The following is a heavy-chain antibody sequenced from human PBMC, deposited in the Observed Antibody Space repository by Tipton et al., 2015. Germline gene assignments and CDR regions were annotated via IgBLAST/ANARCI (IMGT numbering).Heavy chain of an antibody. Sequence: TLSLTCTVSGGSLTSGTFYWSWIRQPPGKGLEWIGFIYYSGSTKYNPSLQSRVIMSVDTSKNQFSLKLTSMTAADTAVYYCARGGNNWFDPWGQGTLVTVSS. J-gene: IGHJ5*02. CDR1: GGSLTSGTFY. CDR2: IYYSGST. V-gene: IGHV4-61*01. CDR3: ARGGNNWFDP. D-gene: IGHD2-15*01.